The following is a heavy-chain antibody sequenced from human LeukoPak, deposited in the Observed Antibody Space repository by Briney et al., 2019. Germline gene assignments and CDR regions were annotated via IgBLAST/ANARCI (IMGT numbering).Heavy chain of an antibody. Sequence: GGSLRLSCGASGFTFTSYGIHWVRQAPGKGLEWAAFIRYDGSEKYYADSLKGRFTISRDNSKNTLYLQMNSLRVEDTAVYYCVKGSFYYMDVWGKGTTVTIPS. CDR1: GFTFTSYG. CDR2: IRYDGSEK. V-gene: IGHV3-30*02. CDR3: VKGSFYYMDV. J-gene: IGHJ6*03.